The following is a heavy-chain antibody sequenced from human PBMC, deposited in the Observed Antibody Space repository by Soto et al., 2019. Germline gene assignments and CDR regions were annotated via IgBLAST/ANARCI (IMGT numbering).Heavy chain of an antibody. CDR3: ARDRGGITVSSKPLGEWFDP. CDR2: IYYSGTTAYMSEGETT. V-gene: IGHV4-59*01. J-gene: IGHJ5*02. D-gene: IGHD6-19*01. Sequence: SETLSLTCTVSGGSISSYYWSWIRQPPGKGLEWIGYIYYSGTTAYMSEGETTSYNPSLESRATISLDLPKNQFSLKLTSVTAADTAVYYCARDRGGITVSSKPLGEWFDPWGQGTLVTVSS. CDR1: GGSISSYY.